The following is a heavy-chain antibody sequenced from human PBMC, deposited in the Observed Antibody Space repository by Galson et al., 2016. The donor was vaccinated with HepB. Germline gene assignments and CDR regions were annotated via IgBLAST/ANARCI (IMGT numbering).Heavy chain of an antibody. CDR2: VNPNLGVT. D-gene: IGHD1-26*01. CDR3: ARDPSIAGATHFDY. Sequence: SVKVSCKASGYTFTGYYMHLVRQAPGQGLGWMGWVNPNLGVTNYAQKFQGSVTMTRDTSISTTYMEMNRLRSDATAVYYCARDPSIAGATHFDYWGQGTLVTVSS. CDR1: GYTFTGYY. J-gene: IGHJ4*02. V-gene: IGHV1-2*02.